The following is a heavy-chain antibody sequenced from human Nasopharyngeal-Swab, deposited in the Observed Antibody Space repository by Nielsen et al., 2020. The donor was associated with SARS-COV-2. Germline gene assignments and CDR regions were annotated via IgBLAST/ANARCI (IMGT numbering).Heavy chain of an antibody. D-gene: IGHD3-22*01. V-gene: IGHV4-31*02. CDR2: IYYSGST. J-gene: IGHJ6*03. Sequence: GYIYYSGSTYYNPSLKSRVTISVDTSKNQFSLKLSSVTAADTAVYYCARDYYDSSGYPNRGYMDVWGKGTTVTVSS. CDR3: ARDYYDSSGYPNRGYMDV.